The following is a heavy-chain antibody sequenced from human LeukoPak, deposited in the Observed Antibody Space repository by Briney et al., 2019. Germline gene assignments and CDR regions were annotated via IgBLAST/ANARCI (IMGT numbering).Heavy chain of an antibody. V-gene: IGHV3-21*01. CDR1: GFTFSSYS. CDR3: ARDLDGYNSPFDY. CDR2: ISGSSSYI. Sequence: GGSLRLSCAASGFTFSSYSMNWVRQAPGKGLEWVSSISGSSSYIYYADSAKGRFTISRDNTKHALYLQMHSAGAEDTGVYYCARDLDGYNSPFDYWGQGTLVTVSS. J-gene: IGHJ4*02. D-gene: IGHD5-24*01.